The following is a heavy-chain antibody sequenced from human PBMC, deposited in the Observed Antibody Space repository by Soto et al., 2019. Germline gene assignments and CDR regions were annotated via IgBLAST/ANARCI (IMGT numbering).Heavy chain of an antibody. J-gene: IGHJ6*02. CDR1: GFTFSTYG. V-gene: IGHV3-30*18. D-gene: IGHD2-21*02. Sequence: QVHLVESGGGVVQPGRSLRLSCAASGFTFSTYGVHWVRQAPGKGLEWVAAISYDGSNTYYVDSVKGRFTISRDNSKNTLYLQMNGLRAEDTAVYYCAKEGDSNYYYYYGMDVWGQGTTVTVSS. CDR2: ISYDGSNT. CDR3: AKEGDSNYYYYYGMDV.